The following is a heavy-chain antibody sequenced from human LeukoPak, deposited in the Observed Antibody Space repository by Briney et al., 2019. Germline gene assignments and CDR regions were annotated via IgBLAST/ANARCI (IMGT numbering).Heavy chain of an antibody. J-gene: IGHJ4*02. CDR1: GFFFSNSW. Sequence: PGGSLRLSCAASGFFFSNSWMDWVRQAPGKGLEWVANIKGDGSEKYYVDSVKGRFTISRDNAKNSLYLQMNTLRAEDTAVYYCARDSPPDYWGQGTLVTVSS. CDR3: ARDSPPDY. CDR2: IKGDGSEK. V-gene: IGHV3-7*01.